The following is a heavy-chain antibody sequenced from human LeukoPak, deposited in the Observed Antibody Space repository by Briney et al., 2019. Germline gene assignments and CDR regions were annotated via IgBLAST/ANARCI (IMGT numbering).Heavy chain of an antibody. CDR1: GFTFSSYS. V-gene: IGHV3-30*18. Sequence: PGGSLRHSCAASGFTFSSYSMNWVRQAPGKGLEWVAVISYDGSNKYYADSVKGRFTISRDNSKNTLYLQMNSLRAEDTAVYYCAKRGPYDSSGYYYFDYWGQGTLVTVSS. J-gene: IGHJ4*02. D-gene: IGHD3-22*01. CDR3: AKRGPYDSSGYYYFDY. CDR2: ISYDGSNK.